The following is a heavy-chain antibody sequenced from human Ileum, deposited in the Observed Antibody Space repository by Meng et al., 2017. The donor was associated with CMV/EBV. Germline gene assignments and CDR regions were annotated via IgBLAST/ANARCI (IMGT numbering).Heavy chain of an antibody. CDR3: AREVFPGTGGFDI. Sequence: SETLSLTCTVSGGAVSSDNYHWTWVRQAPGKGLEWIGQTWFGRGTYYNPSFKSRLTMSVDTSKNQFSLHLTSVTAADTAMYYCAREVFPGTGGFDIWA. D-gene: IGHD2-8*02. V-gene: IGHV4-61*01. CDR1: GGAVSSDNYH. CDR2: TWFGRGT. J-gene: IGHJ3*02.